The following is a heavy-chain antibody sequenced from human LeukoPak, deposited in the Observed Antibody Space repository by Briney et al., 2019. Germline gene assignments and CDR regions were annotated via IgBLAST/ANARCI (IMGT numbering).Heavy chain of an antibody. CDR1: GFTFSSYW. J-gene: IGHJ2*01. CDR2: IKQDGSEK. Sequence: GGSLRLSCAASGFTFSSYWMSWVRQAPGKGLEWMANIKQDGSEKYYVDSVKGRFTISRDNAKNSLYLQMNSLRAEDTAVYYCARAPLITMVRGDLPLWYFDLWGRGTLVTVSS. D-gene: IGHD3-10*01. V-gene: IGHV3-7*01. CDR3: ARAPLITMVRGDLPLWYFDL.